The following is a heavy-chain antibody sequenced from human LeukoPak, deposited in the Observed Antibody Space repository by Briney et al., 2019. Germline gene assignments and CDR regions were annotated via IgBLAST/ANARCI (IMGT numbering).Heavy chain of an antibody. V-gene: IGHV4-34*01. CDR1: GGSFSGYY. CDR2: INHSGST. D-gene: IGHD3-10*01. J-gene: IGHJ4*02. CDR3: ARGRKLWFGDYFDY. Sequence: SETLSLTCAVYGGSFSGYYWSWIRQPPGKGLEWIGEINHSGSTNYNPSLKSRVTISVDTSKNQFSLKLSSVTAADTAVYYCARGRKLWFGDYFDYWGQGTLVTVSS.